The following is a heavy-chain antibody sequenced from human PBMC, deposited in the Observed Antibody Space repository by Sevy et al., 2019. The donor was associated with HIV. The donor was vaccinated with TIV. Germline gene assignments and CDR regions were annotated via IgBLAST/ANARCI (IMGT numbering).Heavy chain of an antibody. CDR3: ARALYSSGWFFDY. J-gene: IGHJ4*02. V-gene: IGHV1-69*06. Sequence: ASVKVSCKASGGTFSSYDISWVRQAPGQGLEWMGGIIPIFGTANYAQKFQGRVTITADKSTSTAYMELSSLRSEDTAVYYCARALYSSGWFFDYWGQGTLVTVSS. CDR2: IIPIFGTA. D-gene: IGHD6-19*01. CDR1: GGTFSSYD.